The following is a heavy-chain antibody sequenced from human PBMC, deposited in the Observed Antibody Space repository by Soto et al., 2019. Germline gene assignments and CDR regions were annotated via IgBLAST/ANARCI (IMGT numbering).Heavy chain of an antibody. J-gene: IGHJ5*02. CDR3: ARHQTVSGYVEQTRSTEHPHRGYGYNLFDP. D-gene: IGHD5-12*01. CDR1: GGSISSGGYY. V-gene: IGHV4-31*03. CDR2: IYYSGST. Sequence: SETLSLTCTVSGGSISSGGYYWSWIRQHPGKGLEWIGYIYYSGSTYYNPSLKSRVTISVDASKNQFSLKLSSVTAADTAVYYCARHQTVSGYVEQTRSTEHPHRGYGYNLFDPWGQGTLDTVSS.